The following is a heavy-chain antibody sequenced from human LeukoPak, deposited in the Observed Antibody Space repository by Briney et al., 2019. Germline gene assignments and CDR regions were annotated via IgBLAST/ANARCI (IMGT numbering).Heavy chain of an antibody. D-gene: IGHD3-10*01. V-gene: IGHV5-51*01. Sequence: GESLKISCKGSGYSFTSYWIGWVRQMPGKGLEWMGIIYPGDSDTRYSPSFQGQVTISADKSISTAYLQWSSLKASDTATYYCARPHGITMVRGGVQPHLDWGQGTLVTVSS. CDR3: ARPHGITMVRGGVQPHLD. CDR2: IYPGDSDT. CDR1: GYSFTSYW. J-gene: IGHJ4*02.